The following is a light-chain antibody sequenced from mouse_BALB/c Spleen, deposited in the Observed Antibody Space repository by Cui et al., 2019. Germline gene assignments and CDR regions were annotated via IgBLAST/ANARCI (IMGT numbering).Light chain of an antibody. V-gene: IGKV5-39*01. CDR1: QSISDY. CDR2: YAS. J-gene: IGKJ5*01. Sequence: DIVMTPSPDTLSVPPGDRVSLSCRASQSISDYLHWYQQKSHESPRLLIKYASQSSSGIPSRFSGSGSGSDFTLSINSVEPEDVGVYYCQNGHSFPLTFGAGTKLELK. CDR3: QNGHSFPLT.